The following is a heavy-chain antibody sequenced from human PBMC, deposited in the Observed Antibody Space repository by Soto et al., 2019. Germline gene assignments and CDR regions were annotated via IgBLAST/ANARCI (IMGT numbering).Heavy chain of an antibody. CDR1: GGTFSSYA. CDR2: IIPIFGTA. V-gene: IGHV1-69*01. CDR3: ARSPLYYYDSSGYYSVGASDI. Sequence: QVQLVQSGAEVKKPGSSVKVSCKASGGTFSSYAISWVRQAPGQGLEWMGGIIPIFGTANYAQKFQGRVTITADESTSTAYMELSSLRSEDTAVYYCARSPLYYYDSSGYYSVGASDIWGQGTMVTVSS. D-gene: IGHD3-22*01. J-gene: IGHJ3*02.